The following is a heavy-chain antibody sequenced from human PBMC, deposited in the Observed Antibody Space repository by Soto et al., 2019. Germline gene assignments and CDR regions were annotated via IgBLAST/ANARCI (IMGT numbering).Heavy chain of an antibody. CDR3: ARELAGLTTVLYYYGMDV. CDR1: GYTFTSYY. D-gene: IGHD4-4*01. J-gene: IGHJ6*02. CDR2: INPSGGST. Sequence: QVQLVQSGAEVKKPGASVKVSCKASGYTFTSYYMHWVRQAPGQGLEWMGTINPSGGSTGYAQKFQGRVTMTRDTSTSTGYMDLSSLRSEDTAVYYCARELAGLTTVLYYYGMDVWGQGTTVTVSS. V-gene: IGHV1-46*01.